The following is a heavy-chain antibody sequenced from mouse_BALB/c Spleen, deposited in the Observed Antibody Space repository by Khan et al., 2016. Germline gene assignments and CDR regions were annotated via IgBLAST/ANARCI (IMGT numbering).Heavy chain of an antibody. CDR3: ASSGDYRTFAC. Sequence: VQLQQSGPDLVKPGASVKISCKASDYSVTAYFMNWVMQSHGKSLEWIGRISPYNGDTYYNQKFKGKATLTVDKSSSTVHMELRSLASEDAAVYYCASSGDYRTFACWVQGTPVTVSA. D-gene: IGHD2-4*01. J-gene: IGHJ3*01. V-gene: IGHV1-20*02. CDR1: DYSVTAYF. CDR2: ISPYNGDT.